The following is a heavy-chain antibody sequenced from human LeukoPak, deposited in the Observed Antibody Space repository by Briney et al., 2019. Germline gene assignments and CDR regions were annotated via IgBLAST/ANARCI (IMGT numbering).Heavy chain of an antibody. CDR2: INPNSGGT. Sequence: ASVKVSCKASGYTFTGYYMHWVRQAPGQGLEWMGWINPNSGGTNYAQKFQGRVTMTRDTSISTAYMELSRLRSDDTAVYYCARSRVIAEYYYYGMDVWGQGTTVTVSS. V-gene: IGHV1-2*02. J-gene: IGHJ6*02. CDR1: GYTFTGYY. CDR3: ARSRVIAEYYYYGMDV. D-gene: IGHD3-16*02.